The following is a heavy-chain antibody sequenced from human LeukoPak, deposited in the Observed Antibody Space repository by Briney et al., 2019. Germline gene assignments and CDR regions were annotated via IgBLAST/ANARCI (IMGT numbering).Heavy chain of an antibody. CDR2: INPNSGGT. CDR1: GYTFTGYY. J-gene: IGHJ4*02. Sequence: ASVKVSCKASGYTFTGYYMHWVRQAPGQGLEWMGWINPNSGGTNYAQKFQGRVTMTRDTSISTAYMELSSLRSEDTAVYYCARHGSGSYFGFDYWGQGTLVSVSS. D-gene: IGHD3-10*01. CDR3: ARHGSGSYFGFDY. V-gene: IGHV1-2*02.